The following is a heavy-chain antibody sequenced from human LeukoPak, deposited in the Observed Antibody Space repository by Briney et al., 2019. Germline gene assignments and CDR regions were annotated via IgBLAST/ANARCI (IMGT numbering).Heavy chain of an antibody. D-gene: IGHD1-1*01. Sequence: SVKVSCXASGGTFSNYAISWVRQDHGQGLEWMGGIIPIFGTANYAQKFQGRVTITTDESTSTAYMELSSLRSEDTAVYYCARDSGTTRAFDIWGQGTMVTVSS. V-gene: IGHV1-69*05. CDR2: IIPIFGTA. CDR3: ARDSGTTRAFDI. J-gene: IGHJ3*02. CDR1: GGTFSNYA.